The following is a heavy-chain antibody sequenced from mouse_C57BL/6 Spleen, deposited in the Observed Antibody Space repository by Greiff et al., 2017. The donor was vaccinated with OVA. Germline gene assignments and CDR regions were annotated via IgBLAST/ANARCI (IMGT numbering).Heavy chain of an antibody. CDR3: ARNYGKRDFDY. CDR2: ISYDGSN. Sequence: ESGPGLVKPSQSLSLTCSVTGYSITSGYYWNWIRQFPGNKLEWMGYISYDGSNNYNPSLKNRISITRDTSKNQFFLKLNSVTTEDTATYYCARNYGKRDFDYWGQGTTLTVSS. V-gene: IGHV3-6*01. D-gene: IGHD1-1*01. CDR1: GYSITSGYY. J-gene: IGHJ2*01.